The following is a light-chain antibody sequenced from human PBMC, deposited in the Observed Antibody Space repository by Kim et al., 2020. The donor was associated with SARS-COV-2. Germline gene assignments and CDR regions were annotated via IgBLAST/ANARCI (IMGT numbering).Light chain of an antibody. CDR2: GKN. J-gene: IGLJ2*01. Sequence: ALGQTVRITCQGDSSRSYYASWHQQKPGQAPVLVIYGKNNRPSGIPDRFSGSSSGKTASLTITGAQAEDEADYYCNSRDSSGNHVVFGGGTQLTVL. V-gene: IGLV3-19*01. CDR3: NSRDSSGNHVV. CDR1: SSRSYY.